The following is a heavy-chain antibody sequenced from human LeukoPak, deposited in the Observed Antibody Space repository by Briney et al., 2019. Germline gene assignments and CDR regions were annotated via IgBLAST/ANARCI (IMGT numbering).Heavy chain of an antibody. CDR1: GGTFSSYA. CDR2: IIPNFGTA. CDR3: ARGPDSSGYYYNVPFDY. D-gene: IGHD3-22*01. J-gene: IGHJ4*02. V-gene: IGHV1-69*13. Sequence: ASVKVSCKASGGTFSSYAIGWVRQAPGQGLEWMGGIIPNFGTANYAQKFQGRVTITADESTSTAYMELSSLRSEDTAVYYCARGPDSSGYYYNVPFDYWGQGTLVTVSS.